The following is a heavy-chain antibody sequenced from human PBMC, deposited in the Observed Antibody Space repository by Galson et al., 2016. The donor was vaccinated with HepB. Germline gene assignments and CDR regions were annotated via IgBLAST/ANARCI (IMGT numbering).Heavy chain of an antibody. Sequence: SLRLCCAASGFTFNYYGMHWVRQAPGKGLEWVAVIWNDGSTKYYADSVKGRFTISRDNSENTLYLQMNSLRVEDTAVYYCARDFDTGGGYFDFWGQGTLVTVSS. CDR2: IWNDGSTK. J-gene: IGHJ4*02. CDR1: GFTFNYYG. CDR3: ARDFDTGGGYFDF. V-gene: IGHV3-33*01. D-gene: IGHD3-9*01.